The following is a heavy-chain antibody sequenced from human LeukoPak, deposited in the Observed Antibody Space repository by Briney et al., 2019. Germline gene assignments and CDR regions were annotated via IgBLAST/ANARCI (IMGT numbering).Heavy chain of an antibody. D-gene: IGHD2-15*01. CDR3: ASGIYCSGGSCYSAFGY. CDR1: GFTFSSYG. J-gene: IGHJ4*02. CDR2: IRYDGSNK. V-gene: IGHV3-30*02. Sequence: GGSLRLSCAASGFTFSSYGMHWVRQAPGKGLEWVAFIRYDGSNKYYADSVKGRSTISRDNSKNTLYLQMNSLRPEDTAVYFCASGIYCSGGSCYSAFGYWGQGTLVTVSS.